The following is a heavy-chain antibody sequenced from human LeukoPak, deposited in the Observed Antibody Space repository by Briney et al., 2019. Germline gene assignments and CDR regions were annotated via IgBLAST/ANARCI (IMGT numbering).Heavy chain of an antibody. CDR1: GFTFSSYA. CDR3: AKSLSHSSSWYPSHFDY. D-gene: IGHD6-13*01. CDR2: ISGSGGST. J-gene: IGHJ4*02. Sequence: TGGSLRLSCAASGFTFSSYAMSWVRQAPGKGLEWVSAISGSGGSTYYADSVKGRFTISRDNSKNTLYLQMNSLRAEDTAVYYRAKSLSHSSSWYPSHFDYWGQGTLVTVSS. V-gene: IGHV3-23*01.